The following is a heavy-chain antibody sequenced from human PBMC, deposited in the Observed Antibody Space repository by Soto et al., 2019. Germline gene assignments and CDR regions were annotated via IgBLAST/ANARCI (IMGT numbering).Heavy chain of an antibody. CDR1: GGSISSGDYY. CDR2: IYYSGST. V-gene: IGHV4-30-4*01. Sequence: SETLSLTCTVSGGSISSGDYYWTWIRQPPGKGLEWTGHIYYSGSTYYNPSLKSRITISVDTSKNQFSLKLSSVTAEDTAVYYCARGLEEWGKPTVIWGQGTLVTV. D-gene: IGHD3-16*01. CDR3: ARGLEEWGKPTVI. J-gene: IGHJ3*02.